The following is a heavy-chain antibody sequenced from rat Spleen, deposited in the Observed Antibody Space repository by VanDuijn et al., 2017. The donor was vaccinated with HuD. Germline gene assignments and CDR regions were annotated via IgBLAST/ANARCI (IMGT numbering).Heavy chain of an antibody. D-gene: IGHD2-2*01. CDR1: GFTFSDYG. Sequence: EVQLVESGGGLVQPGRSLKLSCAASGFTFSDYGVAWVRQAPTKGLEWVATISYGDSSGHSSTYYRDSVKGRFTISRDNAKSTLYLQMDNLRSEDTATYYCTRAGYLRDWYFDFWGPGTMVTVSS. J-gene: IGHJ1*01. CDR2: ISYGDSSGHSST. V-gene: IGHV5-29*01. CDR3: TRAGYLRDWYFDF.